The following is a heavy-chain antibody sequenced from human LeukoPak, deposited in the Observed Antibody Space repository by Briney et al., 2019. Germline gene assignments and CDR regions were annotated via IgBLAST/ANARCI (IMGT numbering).Heavy chain of an antibody. V-gene: IGHV1-2*02. J-gene: IGHJ3*01. Sequence: ASVKVSSKAYGYTFTRYYMHWVRQAPGHGVEGMGWINPNTGVTHYTQKFQGRVTLSTDTYISTAYMELRRLRSDDTAVYYCARGNYGSGSYYNVPLWGQGTMVTVSS. D-gene: IGHD3-10*01. CDR3: ARGNYGSGSYYNVPL. CDR2: INPNTGVT. CDR1: GYTFTRYY.